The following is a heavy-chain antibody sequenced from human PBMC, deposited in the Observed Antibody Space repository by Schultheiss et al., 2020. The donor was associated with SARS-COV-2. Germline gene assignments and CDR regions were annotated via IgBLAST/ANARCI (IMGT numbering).Heavy chain of an antibody. D-gene: IGHD3-10*01. CDR3: AKGRGLGSYYAY. Sequence: GSLRLSCAVYGGSFSGYYWSWIRQPPGKGLEWIGEINQSGSTNYSPSLKSRVTISVDTSKNQFSLKLNSVTAADTAVYYCAKGRGLGSYYAYWGQGTLVTVSS. J-gene: IGHJ4*02. CDR1: GGSFSGYY. V-gene: IGHV4-34*01. CDR2: INQSGST.